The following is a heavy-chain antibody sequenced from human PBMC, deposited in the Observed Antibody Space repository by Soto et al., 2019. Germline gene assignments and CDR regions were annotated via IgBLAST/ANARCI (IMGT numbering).Heavy chain of an antibody. CDR1: GFTFSSYG. Sequence: QVQLVESGGGVVQPGRSLRLSCAASGFTFSSYGMHWVRQAPGKGLEWVAVISYDGSNKYYADSVKGRFTISRDNTKNTLYLQMNSLRAEDTAVYYWAKGPNYCWGQGTLVTVSS. J-gene: IGHJ4*02. CDR3: AKGPNYC. CDR2: ISYDGSNK. V-gene: IGHV3-30*18.